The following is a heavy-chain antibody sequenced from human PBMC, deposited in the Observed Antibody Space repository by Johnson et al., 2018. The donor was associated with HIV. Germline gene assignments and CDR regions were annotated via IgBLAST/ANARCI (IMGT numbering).Heavy chain of an antibody. CDR3: ARDRPIAPFDI. CDR2: IYSGGST. CDR1: GFTVSSNY. D-gene: IGHD3-22*01. Sequence: VQLVESGGGLIQPGGSLRLSFAASGFTVSSNYMSWVRQAPGKGLEWVSVIYSGGSTSYADSVKGRFTISRDNSKNTLYLQMNSLRAEDTAVYYCARDRPIAPFDIWGQGTMVTVSS. V-gene: IGHV3-66*03. J-gene: IGHJ3*02.